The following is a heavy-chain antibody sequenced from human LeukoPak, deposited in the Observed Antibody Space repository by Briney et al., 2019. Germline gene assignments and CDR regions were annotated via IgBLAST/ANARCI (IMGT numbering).Heavy chain of an antibody. V-gene: IGHV4-59*01. D-gene: IGHD3-9*01. CDR3: ATRDTLTGYYYGRSTDAFDI. J-gene: IGHJ3*02. CDR2: IYYSGST. CDR1: GGSISSYY. Sequence: SETLSLTCTVSGGSISSYYWSWIRQPPGKGLEWIGYIYYSGSTNYNPSLKSRVTISVDTSKNQFSLKLSSVTAADTAVYYCATRDTLTGYYYGRSTDAFDIWGQGTMVTVSS.